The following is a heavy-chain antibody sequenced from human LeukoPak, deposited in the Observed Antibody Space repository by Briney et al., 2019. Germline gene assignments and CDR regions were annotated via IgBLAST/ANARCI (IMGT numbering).Heavy chain of an antibody. J-gene: IGHJ4*02. CDR2: IDPNSGGT. Sequence: ASVKVSCTASGYTFTIYYLHWVRQAPGHGLEWMGWIDPNSGGTNYAQKFQGRVTMTRDTSISTAYMELSRLRSDDTAVYYCARGESSSDFDYWGQGTLVTVSS. CDR1: GYTFTIYY. V-gene: IGHV1-2*02. D-gene: IGHD6-6*01. CDR3: ARGESSSDFDY.